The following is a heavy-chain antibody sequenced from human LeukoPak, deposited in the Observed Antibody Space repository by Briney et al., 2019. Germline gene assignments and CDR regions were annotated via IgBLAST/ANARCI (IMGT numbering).Heavy chain of an antibody. D-gene: IGHD6-19*01. V-gene: IGHV4-34*01. CDR3: ARESSGLPGPMEWFDP. CDR2: INHSGST. Sequence: SETLSLTRAVYGGSFSGYYWSWIRQPPGKGLEWIGEINHSGSTNYNPSLKSRVTISVDTSKNQFSLKLSSVTAADTAVYYCARESSGLPGPMEWFDPWGQGTLVTVSS. CDR1: GGSFSGYY. J-gene: IGHJ5*02.